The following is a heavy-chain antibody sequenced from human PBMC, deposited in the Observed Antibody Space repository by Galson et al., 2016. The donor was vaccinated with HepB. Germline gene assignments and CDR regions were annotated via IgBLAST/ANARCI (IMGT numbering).Heavy chain of an antibody. CDR1: GFTFSSSH. Sequence: SVKVSCKASGFTFSSSHMHWVRQAPEQGLEWVGMINPGGDGTTYAQKFQGRVTMSWDTSTTTLNMELSSLRSDDTAVYYCARAHCSGGTGYFGWYFDLWGRGTLVTVSS. D-gene: IGHD2-15*01. V-gene: IGHV1-46*01. J-gene: IGHJ2*01. CDR3: ARAHCSGGTGYFGWYFDL. CDR2: INPGGDGT.